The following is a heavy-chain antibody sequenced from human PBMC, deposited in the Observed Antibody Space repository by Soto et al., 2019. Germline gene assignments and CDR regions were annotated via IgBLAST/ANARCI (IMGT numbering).Heavy chain of an antibody. D-gene: IGHD2-2*01. CDR2: IYYSGST. J-gene: IGHJ6*02. V-gene: IGHV4-31*03. Sequence: SETLSLTCTVSGGSISSGGYYWSWIRQHPGKGLEWIGYIYYSGSTYYNPSLKSRVTISVDTSKDQFSLKLSSMTAADTAVYYCAVSRDGYSMDVWGQGTTVTVSS. CDR1: GGSISSGGYY. CDR3: AVSRDGYSMDV.